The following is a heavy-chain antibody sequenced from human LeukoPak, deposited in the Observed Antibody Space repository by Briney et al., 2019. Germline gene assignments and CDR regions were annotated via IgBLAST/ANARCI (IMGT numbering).Heavy chain of an antibody. CDR2: ISSSSSYI. Sequence: GVLRLSYAASGFTFSSYSMNWVRQAPGKGLEWVSSISSSSSYIYYADSVKGRFTISRDNAKNSLYLQMNSLRAEDTAVYYCARDRIASGWRWPDAFDIWGQGTMVTVSS. CDR3: ARDRIASGWRWPDAFDI. J-gene: IGHJ3*02. V-gene: IGHV3-21*01. CDR1: GFTFSSYS. D-gene: IGHD3-3*01.